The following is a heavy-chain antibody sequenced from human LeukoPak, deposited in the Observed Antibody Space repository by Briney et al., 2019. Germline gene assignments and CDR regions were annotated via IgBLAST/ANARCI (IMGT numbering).Heavy chain of an antibody. Sequence: GGSLRLSCAASGFSFSSYWMSWVRRAPGKGLEWVASIKHDASEKHYVDSVKGRFTISRDNAKNSLSLQMDSLRAEDTAVYYCARDKVGTFDYWGQGTLVTVSS. CDR3: ARDKVGTFDY. J-gene: IGHJ4*02. CDR2: IKHDASEK. V-gene: IGHV3-7*01. D-gene: IGHD3-10*01. CDR1: GFSFSSYW.